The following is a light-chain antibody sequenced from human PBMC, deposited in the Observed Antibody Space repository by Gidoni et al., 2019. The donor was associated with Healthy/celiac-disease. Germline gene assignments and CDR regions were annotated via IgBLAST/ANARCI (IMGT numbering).Light chain of an antibody. Sequence: TITCRASQSISSYLNWYQQKPGKAPKLLIYAASSLQSGVPSRFSGSGSGTDFTLTISSLQPVDFATYYCQQSYSTPHTFGQGTKLEIK. J-gene: IGKJ2*01. V-gene: IGKV1-39*01. CDR2: AAS. CDR1: QSISSY. CDR3: QQSYSTPHT.